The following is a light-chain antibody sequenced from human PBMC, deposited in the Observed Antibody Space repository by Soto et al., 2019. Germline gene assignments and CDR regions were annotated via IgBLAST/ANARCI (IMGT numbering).Light chain of an antibody. CDR2: AAS. CDR1: QGISNY. CDR3: QKYNSAPRT. J-gene: IGKJ1*01. Sequence: DIQMTQSPSSLSASVGDRVTITCRASQGISNYLACYQQKPGKVPKLLIYAASTLQPGVPSRFSGSGSGTDFTLNISSLQPEGVATYYCQKYNSAPRTFGQGTKVDIK. V-gene: IGKV1-27*01.